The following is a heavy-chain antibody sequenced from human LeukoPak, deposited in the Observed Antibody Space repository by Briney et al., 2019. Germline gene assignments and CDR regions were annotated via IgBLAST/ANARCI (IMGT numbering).Heavy chain of an antibody. CDR1: GGTFSSYA. CDR3: ARDCSSTSCYGY. J-gene: IGHJ4*02. D-gene: IGHD2-2*01. CDR2: IIPILGIA. Sequence: ASVKVSCKASGGTFSSYAISWVRQAPGQGLEWMGRIIPILGIANYAQKFQGRATITADKSTSTAYMELSSLRSEDTAVYYCARDCSSTSCYGYWGQGTLVTVSS. V-gene: IGHV1-69*04.